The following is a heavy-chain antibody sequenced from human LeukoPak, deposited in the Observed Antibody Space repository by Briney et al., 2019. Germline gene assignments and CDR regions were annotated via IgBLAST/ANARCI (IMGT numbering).Heavy chain of an antibody. CDR1: GGSISSSSFY. CDR2: IYYSGST. D-gene: IGHD3-16*01. Sequence: SETLSPTCTVSGGSISSSSFYWGWIRQPPGKGLEGIGSIYYSGSTYYNPSLKSRVTISVDTSKNEFSLRLSSVTAADTAVYYCAHFRGGAFDFWGRGTMVTVSS. CDR3: AHFRGGAFDF. J-gene: IGHJ3*01. V-gene: IGHV4-39*01.